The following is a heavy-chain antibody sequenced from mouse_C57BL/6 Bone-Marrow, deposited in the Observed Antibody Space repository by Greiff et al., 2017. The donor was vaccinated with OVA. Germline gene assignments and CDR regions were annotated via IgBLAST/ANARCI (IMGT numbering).Heavy chain of an antibody. CDR3: AKTAGAGLDYAMDY. Sequence: VHLVESGPGLVQPSQSLSITCTVSGFSLTSYGVHWVRQSPGKGLEWLGVIWSGGSADYNAAFMSSLSITKDNSKSQVFFKMNSLQADGTARYDSAKTAGAGLDYAMDYWGQGTSVTVSS. CDR1: GFSLTSYG. J-gene: IGHJ4*01. D-gene: IGHD3-3*01. CDR2: IWSGGSA. V-gene: IGHV2-5*01.